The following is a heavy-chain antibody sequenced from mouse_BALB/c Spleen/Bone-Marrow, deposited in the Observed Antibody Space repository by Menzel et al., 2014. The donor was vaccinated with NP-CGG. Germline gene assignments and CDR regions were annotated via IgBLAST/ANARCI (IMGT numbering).Heavy chain of an antibody. D-gene: IGHD1-1*01. Sequence: VQLQQPGAELVKPRASVKLSCTASVFNIKDTYMHWVKQRPEQGLEWIGRIDPANGNTKYDPKFQGKATITADTSSNTAYLQLSSLTSEDTAVYYRARYYYGSSYFDYWGQGTTLTVSS. CDR3: ARYYYGSSYFDY. CDR2: IDPANGNT. J-gene: IGHJ2*01. V-gene: IGHV14-3*02. CDR1: VFNIKDTY.